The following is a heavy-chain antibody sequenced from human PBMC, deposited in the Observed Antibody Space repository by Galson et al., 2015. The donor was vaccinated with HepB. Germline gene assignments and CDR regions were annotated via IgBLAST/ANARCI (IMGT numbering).Heavy chain of an antibody. D-gene: IGHD5-12*01. CDR2: INTNTGNP. V-gene: IGHV7-4-1*02. Sequence: SVKVSCKASGYTFTSYAMNWVRQAPGQGLEWMGWINTNTGNPTYAQGFTGRFVFSLDTSVSTAYLQISSLKAEDTAAYYCAGDGGRGYSGYEYWYFDLWGRVTLVTVSS. CDR3: AGDGGRGYSGYEYWYFDL. CDR1: GYTFTSYA. J-gene: IGHJ2*01.